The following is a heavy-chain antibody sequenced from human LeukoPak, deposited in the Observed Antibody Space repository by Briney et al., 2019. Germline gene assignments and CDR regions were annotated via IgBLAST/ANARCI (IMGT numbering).Heavy chain of an antibody. Sequence: GESLKISCKGSGYIFTNSWIGWVRRMPGKGLELMGIINPADSERRYSPSFQGQVTISVDKSISTAYLQWSSLKASDTAMYYCSRQGCTTTSCHTIDSWGQGSLVTVSS. CDR3: SRQGCTTTSCHTIDS. CDR1: GYIFTNSW. J-gene: IGHJ4*02. D-gene: IGHD2-2*02. V-gene: IGHV5-51*01. CDR2: INPADSER.